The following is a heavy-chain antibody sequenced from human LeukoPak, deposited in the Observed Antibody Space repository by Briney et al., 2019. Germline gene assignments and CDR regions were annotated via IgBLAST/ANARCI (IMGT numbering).Heavy chain of an antibody. D-gene: IGHD2-2*01. J-gene: IGHJ4*02. CDR3: ASRLYCSNTRCRNFPFAY. Sequence: ASVKVSCKASGGTFSSYAISWVRQAPGQGLEWIGGIIPIFGTANYAQKFQGRVTITTDESTSTAYMELSSLRSEDTAIYYCASRLYCSNTRCRNFPFAYWGQGTLVTVSS. V-gene: IGHV1-69*05. CDR2: IIPIFGTA. CDR1: GGTFSSYA.